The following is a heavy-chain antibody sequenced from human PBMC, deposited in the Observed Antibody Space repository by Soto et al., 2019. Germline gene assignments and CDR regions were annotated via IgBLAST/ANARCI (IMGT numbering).Heavy chain of an antibody. Sequence: EVQLLESGGGLVQPGGSLRLSCAASGFTFSSYAMSWVRQAPGKGLEWVSAISGSGGSTYYADSVKGRFTISRDNSKNTLYLQMNSRRAEDTAVYYCAKDLELGYCSGGSCYAAFDYWGQGTLVTVSS. J-gene: IGHJ4*02. CDR1: GFTFSSYA. CDR3: AKDLELGYCSGGSCYAAFDY. V-gene: IGHV3-23*01. D-gene: IGHD2-15*01. CDR2: ISGSGGST.